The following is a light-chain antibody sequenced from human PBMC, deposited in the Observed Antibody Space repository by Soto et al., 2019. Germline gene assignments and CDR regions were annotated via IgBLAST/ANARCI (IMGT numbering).Light chain of an antibody. Sequence: ENVLTQSPGTLSLSPGERATLSCRASQSVSSSYLAWYQQKPGQAPRLLIYGASSRATGIPDRFSVSGSGTDFTLTISRLESEDFAMYYCHQYGSSPPVTFGQGTRLEIK. V-gene: IGKV3-20*01. CDR3: HQYGSSPPVT. J-gene: IGKJ5*01. CDR2: GAS. CDR1: QSVSSSY.